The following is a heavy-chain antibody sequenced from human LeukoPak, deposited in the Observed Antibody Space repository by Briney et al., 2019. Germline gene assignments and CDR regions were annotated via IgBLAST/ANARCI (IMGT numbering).Heavy chain of an antibody. D-gene: IGHD2-21*01. V-gene: IGHV4-34*01. Sequence: SETLSLTCAVYGGSFSGYYWSWIRQPPGKGLEWIGEINHSGSTNYNPSLKSRVTISVDTSKNQFSLKLSSVTAADTVVYYCARGVSTYLKPFLFWGQGTTVTVSS. CDR3: ARGVSTYLKPFLF. J-gene: IGHJ6*02. CDR2: INHSGST. CDR1: GGSFSGYY.